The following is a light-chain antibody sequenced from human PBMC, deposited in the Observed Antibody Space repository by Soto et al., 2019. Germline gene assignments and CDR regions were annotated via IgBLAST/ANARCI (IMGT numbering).Light chain of an antibody. Sequence: EIVLTQSPGTLSLSPGERATLSCRASQSVSSSYLAWYQQKPGQAPRPLIYGASSRATGIPDRFSGSGSGTDFTLTISRLEPEDFAVYYCQQHGSSPRTFGQGTKVDIK. CDR2: GAS. V-gene: IGKV3-20*01. CDR3: QQHGSSPRT. CDR1: QSVSSSY. J-gene: IGKJ1*01.